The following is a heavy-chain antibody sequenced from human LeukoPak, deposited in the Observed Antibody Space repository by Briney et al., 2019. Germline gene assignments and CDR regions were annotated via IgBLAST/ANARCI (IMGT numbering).Heavy chain of an antibody. CDR3: ARDDGDYAHPVDY. CDR1: GFTFSGYW. Sequence: GGSLRLSCVASGFTFSGYWMTWIRQAPGKGLEWVSYISISSPIYYADSVKGRFTISRDNAKNSLYLQMNNLRAEDTAVYYCARDDGDYAHPVDYWGQGTLVTVSS. CDR2: ISISSPI. D-gene: IGHD4-17*01. V-gene: IGHV3-69-1*01. J-gene: IGHJ4*02.